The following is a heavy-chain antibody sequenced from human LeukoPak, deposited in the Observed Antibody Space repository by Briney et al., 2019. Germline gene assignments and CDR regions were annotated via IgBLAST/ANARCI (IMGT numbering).Heavy chain of an antibody. V-gene: IGHV3-53*01. D-gene: IGHD5-24*01. CDR2: IYSGGST. Sequence: GGSLRLSCAASGFIVRNYYLSWVRQAPGKGLEWVSVIYSGGSTYYADSVEGRFTISRDNSKNTVSLQMKSLRAEDTAVYYCARDSWRDGYLDYWGQGTLVTVSS. CDR3: ARDSWRDGYLDY. J-gene: IGHJ4*02. CDR1: GFIVRNYY.